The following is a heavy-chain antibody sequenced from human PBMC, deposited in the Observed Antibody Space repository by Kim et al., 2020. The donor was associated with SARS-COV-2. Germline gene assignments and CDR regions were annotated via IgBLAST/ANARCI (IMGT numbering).Heavy chain of an antibody. CDR3: ARDDGQLVYY. Sequence: GYAQKVQGRVTMTRKTSISTAYMELSSLTSEDTAVYYCARDDGQLVYYWGQGTLVTVSS. D-gene: IGHD6-13*01. J-gene: IGHJ4*02. V-gene: IGHV1-8*01.